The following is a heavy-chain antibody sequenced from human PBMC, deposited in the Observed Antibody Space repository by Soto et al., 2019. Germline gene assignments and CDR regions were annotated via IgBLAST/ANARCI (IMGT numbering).Heavy chain of an antibody. CDR2: INPYSGGA. J-gene: IGHJ3*01. CDR1: GYAFTGYY. CDR3: ARAVEYNYDTSEFLVYAFDV. V-gene: IGHV1-2*04. D-gene: IGHD3-22*01. Sequence: QVQLVQSGTEVKKPGASVKVSCKASGYAFTGYYLHWVRQAPGQGLEWMGWINPYSGGATYAQKFQGWVTMTRDTSISTVYMELSRLRSDDTAVYFCARAVEYNYDTSEFLVYAFDVWGQGTMVIVSS.